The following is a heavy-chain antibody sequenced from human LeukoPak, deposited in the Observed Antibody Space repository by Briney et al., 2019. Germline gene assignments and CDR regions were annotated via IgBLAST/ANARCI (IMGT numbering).Heavy chain of an antibody. CDR3: AKSVLLWFGELFYFDY. J-gene: IGHJ4*02. CDR1: GFTFSSYA. Sequence: GGSLRLSCAASGFTFSSYAMSWVRQAPGKGLEWVSAISGSGGSTYYADSVKGRFTISRDNSKNTLYLQMNSLRAEDTAVYYCAKSVLLWFGELFYFDYWGQGTLVTVSS. D-gene: IGHD3-10*01. CDR2: ISGSGGST. V-gene: IGHV3-23*01.